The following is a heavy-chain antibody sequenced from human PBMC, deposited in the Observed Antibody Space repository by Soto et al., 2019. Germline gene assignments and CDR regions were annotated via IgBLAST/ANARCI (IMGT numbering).Heavy chain of an antibody. CDR1: GFSLSDTRLGVMG. CDR2: ITQIDEK. D-gene: IGHD5-18*01. Sequence: QVTLKESGPVLVKPTETLTLTCTVSGFSLSDTRLGVMGVSWIRQAPGKALEWLAAITQIDEKSYSPSLRSRLTISNDTPKNQVVLTMTNVDREDTGSYYCARAGYISGVDAFDIWGQGTVVTVSS. V-gene: IGHV2-26*01. J-gene: IGHJ3*02. CDR3: ARAGYISGVDAFDI.